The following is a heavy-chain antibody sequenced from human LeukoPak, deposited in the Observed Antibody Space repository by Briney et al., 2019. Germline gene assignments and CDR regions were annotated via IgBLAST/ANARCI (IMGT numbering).Heavy chain of an antibody. CDR2: ISGSGGST. J-gene: IGHJ4*02. Sequence: AMSWVRQAPGKGLEWVSAISGSGGSTYYADSVKGRFTISRDNSKNTLYLQMNSLRAEDTALYYCAKDGATHSAYYFDSWGQGTLVTVSS. CDR1: A. V-gene: IGHV3-23*01. CDR3: AKDGATHSAYYFDS. D-gene: IGHD5-12*01.